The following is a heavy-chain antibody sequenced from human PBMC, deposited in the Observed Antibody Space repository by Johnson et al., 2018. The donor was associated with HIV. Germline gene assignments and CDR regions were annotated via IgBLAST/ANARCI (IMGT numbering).Heavy chain of an antibody. CDR1: GFTFSDYY. CDR3: ARVTNDAFDI. Sequence: QVQLVESGGGLVKPGGSLRLSCAASGFTFSDYYMNWIRQAPGKGLEWVAVIWYDGSNRYYADSVKGRFTISRENAKNSLYLQMNSLRAGDTAVYYCARVTNDAFDIWGQGTMVTVSS. V-gene: IGHV3-33*08. CDR2: IWYDGSNR. J-gene: IGHJ3*02.